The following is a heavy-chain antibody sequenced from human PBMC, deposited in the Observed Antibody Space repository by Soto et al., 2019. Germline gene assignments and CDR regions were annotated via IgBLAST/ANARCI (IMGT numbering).Heavy chain of an antibody. CDR2: ISPIFGTA. Sequence: QVQLVQSGAEVKKPGSSVKVSRKASGGTFSSYAISWVRQAPGQGLEWMGGISPIFGTANYAQKFQGRVPMTADEPTSTAYMELSSLRSEDTVVYYCATLRLLCFGELLAYYYYGMDVWGQGTTVTVSS. J-gene: IGHJ6*02. CDR1: GGTFSSYA. CDR3: ATLRLLCFGELLAYYYYGMDV. D-gene: IGHD3-10*01. V-gene: IGHV1-69*12.